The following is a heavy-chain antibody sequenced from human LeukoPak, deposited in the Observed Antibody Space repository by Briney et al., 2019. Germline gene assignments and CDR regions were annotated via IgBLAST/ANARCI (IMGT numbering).Heavy chain of an antibody. CDR3: ARAKRNAFDI. V-gene: IGHV3-48*01. CDR1: GFTLSNYS. CDR2: ISRSSSII. Sequence: GGSLRLSCAASGFTLSNYSMNWVRQAPGKGLEWVSYISRSSSIIYYADSVKGRFTISRDNAKSSLYLQMDSLRAEDTAVYYCARAKRNAFDIWGQGTMVTVSS. J-gene: IGHJ3*02.